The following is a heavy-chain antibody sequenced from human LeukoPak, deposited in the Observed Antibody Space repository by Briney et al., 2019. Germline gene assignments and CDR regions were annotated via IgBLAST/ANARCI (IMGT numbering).Heavy chain of an antibody. V-gene: IGHV1-69*13. J-gene: IGHJ3*02. CDR3: ARGRPYAFDI. CDR1: GGTFSSYA. CDR2: IILIFGTA. Sequence: ASVKVSCKASGGTFSSYAVSWVRQAPGRGLEWMGGIILIFGTANYAQKFQGRVTITADESTSTVYMELSSLRSEDTAVYYCARGRPYAFDIWGQGTMVTVSS.